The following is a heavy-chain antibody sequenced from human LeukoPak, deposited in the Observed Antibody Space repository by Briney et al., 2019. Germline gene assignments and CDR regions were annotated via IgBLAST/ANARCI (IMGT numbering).Heavy chain of an antibody. CDR1: GFTFSTYW. J-gene: IGHJ5*02. V-gene: IGHV3-7*01. CDR3: ARGGGDFGNWFDP. CDR2: IRSDGSEG. D-gene: IGHD2-21*01. Sequence: GGSLRLSCAASGFTFSTYWMSWVRQAPGKGPEWVANIRSDGSEGYYVDSVKGRFTISRDSAKNSLYLQLSGLRVEDTAVYYCARGGGDFGNWFDPWGQGTPVTVSS.